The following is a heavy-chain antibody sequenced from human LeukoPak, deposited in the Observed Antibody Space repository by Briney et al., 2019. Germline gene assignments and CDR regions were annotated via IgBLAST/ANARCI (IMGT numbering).Heavy chain of an antibody. D-gene: IGHD3-16*01. V-gene: IGHV3-64*01. CDR3: ARERRGDDAFDI. CDR1: GFTFSSYA. J-gene: IGHJ3*02. CDR2: ISTNGGRT. Sequence: GGSLRLSCAASGFTFSSYAMHWVRQAPGKGLEYVSTISTNGGRTYYANSVKGRFTISRDNSKNTVYLQMGSLRAEDMAVYYCARERRGDDAFDIWGQGTMITVSS.